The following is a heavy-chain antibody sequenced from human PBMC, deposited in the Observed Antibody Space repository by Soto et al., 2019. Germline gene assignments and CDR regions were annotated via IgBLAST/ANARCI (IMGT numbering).Heavy chain of an antibody. CDR3: ARCSLAVAEDY. Sequence: QVQLVESGGGVVQPGRSLRLSCAASGFTFSSYGMHRVRQAPGKGLEWVAVIWYVGSNKYYADSVKGRFTISRDNSKNTLYLQMNSLRAEDTAVYYCARCSLAVAEDYWGQGTLVTVSS. J-gene: IGHJ4*02. CDR2: IWYVGSNK. D-gene: IGHD6-19*01. V-gene: IGHV3-33*01. CDR1: GFTFSSYG.